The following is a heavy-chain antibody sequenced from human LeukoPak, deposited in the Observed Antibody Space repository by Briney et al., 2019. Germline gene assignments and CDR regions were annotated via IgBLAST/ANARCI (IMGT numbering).Heavy chain of an antibody. J-gene: IGHJ2*01. CDR1: GFTFNING. CDR3: AKGLGKAGASNTWYFDI. D-gene: IGHD6-13*01. CDR2: INFDGSDP. V-gene: IGHV3-30*02. Sequence: PRGSLRLSCAASGFTFNINGMHWVRQAPGKGLEWAAMINFDGSDPYYADSVKGRFTISRDNAKDTLYLQMNSLRAEDTAVYYCAKGLGKAGASNTWYFDIWGRGTLVTVSS.